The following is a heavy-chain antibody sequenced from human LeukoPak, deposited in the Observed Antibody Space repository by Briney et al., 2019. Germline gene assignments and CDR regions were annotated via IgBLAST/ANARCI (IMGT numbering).Heavy chain of an antibody. J-gene: IGHJ5*02. V-gene: IGHV3-7*01. Sequence: GSLRLSCPASRFTLSSNCMSCVSPAPEEGLEWVANIKQDGGEKYYVDSVKGRFTTSRDNAKNSLYLQMNSLRAEDTAVYYCARDISSSWYVDLNWFDPWGQGTLVTVSS. CDR3: ARDISSSWYVDLNWFDP. CDR2: IKQDGGEK. CDR1: RFTLSSNC. D-gene: IGHD6-13*01.